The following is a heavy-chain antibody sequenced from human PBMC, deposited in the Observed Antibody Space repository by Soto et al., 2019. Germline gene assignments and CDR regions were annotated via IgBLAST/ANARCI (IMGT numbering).Heavy chain of an antibody. CDR2: INHSGST. CDR1: GGSFSGYY. J-gene: IGHJ5*02. D-gene: IGHD3-10*01. V-gene: IGHV4-34*01. CDR3: AREAWLSWFDP. Sequence: QVQLQQWGAGLLKPSETLSLTCAVYGGSFSGYYWSWIRQPPGKGLEWIGEINHSGSTNYNPSLKSXXTXSXGTSKNQFSLKLSSVTAADTAVYYCAREAWLSWFDPWGQGTLVTVSS.